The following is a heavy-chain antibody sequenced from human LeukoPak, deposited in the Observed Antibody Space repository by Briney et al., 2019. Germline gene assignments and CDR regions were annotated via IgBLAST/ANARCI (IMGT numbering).Heavy chain of an antibody. V-gene: IGHV3-33*01. CDR3: ASRRDGYSHDAFDI. D-gene: IGHD5-24*01. J-gene: IGHJ3*02. Sequence: RGRSLRLSCAASGFTFSSYGMHWVRQAPGKGLQWVAVIWYDGSNKYYADSVKGRFTISRDNSKNTLYLQMNSLRAEDTAVYYCASRRDGYSHDAFDIWGQGTMVTVSS. CDR2: IWYDGSNK. CDR1: GFTFSSYG.